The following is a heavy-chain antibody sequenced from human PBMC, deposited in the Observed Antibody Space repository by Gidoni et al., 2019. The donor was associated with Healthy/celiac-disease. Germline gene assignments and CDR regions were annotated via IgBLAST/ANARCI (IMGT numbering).Heavy chain of an antibody. J-gene: IGHJ6*02. CDR3: AKTIAAAGTKRGYYYGMDV. Sequence: QVQLVESGGGVVQPGRSLRLSCAASGFTFSRDGMHLVRQAPGKGLEWVAVISYDVSNKYYADSVKGRFTISRDNSKNTLYLQMNSLRAEDTAVYYCAKTIAAAGTKRGYYYGMDVWGQGTTVTVSS. D-gene: IGHD6-13*01. CDR2: ISYDVSNK. CDR1: GFTFSRDG. V-gene: IGHV3-30*18.